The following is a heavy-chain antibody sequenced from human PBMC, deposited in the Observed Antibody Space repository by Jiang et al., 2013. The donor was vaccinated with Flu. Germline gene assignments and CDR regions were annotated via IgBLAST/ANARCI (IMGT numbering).Heavy chain of an antibody. J-gene: IGHJ3*02. CDR3: ARDPNSGSYYDAFDI. V-gene: IGHV4-38-2*02. Sequence: LEWIGSIYHSGSTYYNPSLKSRVTISVDTSKNQXSLKLSSVTAADTAVYYCARDPNSGSYYDAFDIWGQGTMVTVSS. CDR2: IYHSGST. D-gene: IGHD1-26*01.